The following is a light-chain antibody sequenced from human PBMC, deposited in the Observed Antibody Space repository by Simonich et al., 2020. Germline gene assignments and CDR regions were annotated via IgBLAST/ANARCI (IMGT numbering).Light chain of an antibody. V-gene: IGKV3-11*01. CDR3: QQRSNWPPYT. J-gene: IGKJ2*01. CDR1: QSVSSY. CDR2: DAS. Sequence: EIVLTQSPATLSLSPGERATLSCRASQSVSSYLAWYQQKPVQAPRLLIYDASNRATGIPARLSGSGSGTDFTLTISSLEPEDFAVYYCQQRSNWPPYTFGQGTKLEIK.